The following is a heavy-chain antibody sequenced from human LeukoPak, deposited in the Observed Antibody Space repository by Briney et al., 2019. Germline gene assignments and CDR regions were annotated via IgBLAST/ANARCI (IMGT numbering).Heavy chain of an antibody. CDR3: VKGGYDFVEVAYFDF. J-gene: IGHJ4*02. Sequence: GGPLRLSCAASGFSFNNYAMGWVRQAPGKGLEWVSIIIASSGSTFYADSVKGRFTISRDNSKNTLYLQMNSLRVEDTAVYYCVKGGYDFVEVAYFDFWGQGTLVTVSS. CDR1: GFSFNNYA. V-gene: IGHV3-23*01. CDR2: IIASSGST. D-gene: IGHD5-12*01.